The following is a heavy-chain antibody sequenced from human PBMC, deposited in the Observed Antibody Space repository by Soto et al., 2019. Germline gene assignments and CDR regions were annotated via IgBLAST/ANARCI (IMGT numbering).Heavy chain of an antibody. CDR3: VRDYEPSLSYYFGMDV. D-gene: IGHD3-16*01. Sequence: QVQLQESGPGLVKPSQTLSLTCNVSGVSITRGEYCWSWVRQSPGKGLEWIGYIYFSGSTSYNPSLKSLATISIDTSKSQFSLKLSSVTAADTAVYYCVRDYEPSLSYYFGMDVWGRGNTVTVSS. CDR1: GVSITRGEYC. V-gene: IGHV4-30-4*01. CDR2: IYFSGST. J-gene: IGHJ6*02.